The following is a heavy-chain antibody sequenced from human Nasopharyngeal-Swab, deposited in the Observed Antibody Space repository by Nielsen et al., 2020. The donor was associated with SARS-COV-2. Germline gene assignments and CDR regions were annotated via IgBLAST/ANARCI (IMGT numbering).Heavy chain of an antibody. Sequence: SETLSLTCAVYGGSFSGYYWSWIRQPPVKGLEWIGGINHSGSTNYNPSLKSRVTISVDTSKNQFSLKLSSVTAADTAVYYCARPSPSVGVLWFGELSYAFDIWGQGTMVTVSS. CDR2: INHSGST. V-gene: IGHV4-34*01. CDR3: ARPSPSVGVLWFGELSYAFDI. CDR1: GGSFSGYY. D-gene: IGHD3-10*01. J-gene: IGHJ3*02.